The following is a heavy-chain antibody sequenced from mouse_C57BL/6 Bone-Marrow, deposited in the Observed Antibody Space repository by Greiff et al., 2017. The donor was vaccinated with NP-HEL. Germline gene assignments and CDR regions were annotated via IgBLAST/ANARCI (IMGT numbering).Heavy chain of an antibody. CDR2: ILPGSGST. V-gene: IGHV1-9*01. J-gene: IGHJ4*01. Sequence: QVQLKQSGAELMKPGASVKLSCKATGYTFTGYWIEWVKQRPGHGLEWIGEILPGSGSTNYNEKFKGKATFTADTSSNTAYMQLSSLTTEDSAIYYCARSIGTTVVATDAMDYWGQGTSVTVSS. CDR3: ARSIGTTVVATDAMDY. D-gene: IGHD1-1*01. CDR1: GYTFTGYW.